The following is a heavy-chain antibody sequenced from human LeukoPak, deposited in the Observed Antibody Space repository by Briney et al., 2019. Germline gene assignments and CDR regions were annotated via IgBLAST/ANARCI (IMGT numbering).Heavy chain of an antibody. D-gene: IGHD4-23*01. Sequence: PGGSLSLSCAAFGFTFTDFYMTWVRQAPGKGLEWVSWISPTSSYMYYADSVKGRFTISRDNAKNSLYLQMNSLRAEDTALYYCVRDADGGNSWFDTWGQGTLVTVSS. CDR1: GFTFTDFY. CDR3: VRDADGGNSWFDT. V-gene: IGHV3-21*04. J-gene: IGHJ5*02. CDR2: ISPTSSYM.